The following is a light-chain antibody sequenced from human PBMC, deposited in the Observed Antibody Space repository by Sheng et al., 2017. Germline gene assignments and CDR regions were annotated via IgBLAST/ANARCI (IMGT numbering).Light chain of an antibody. CDR3: KQYSLYWT. V-gene: IGKV3-11*01. Sequence: ELVLTQSPATLSLSPGERATLSCRASQSIGTYLAWYQQKPGQAPRLLIYDASNRATGIPARFSGSGSGTDFTLTISSLEPEDFAVYYCKQYSLYWTFGQGTKVEIK. CDR1: QSIGTY. CDR2: DAS. J-gene: IGKJ1*01.